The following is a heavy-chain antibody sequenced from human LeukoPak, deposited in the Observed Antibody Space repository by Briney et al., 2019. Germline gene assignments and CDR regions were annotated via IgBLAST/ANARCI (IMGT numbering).Heavy chain of an antibody. CDR2: IYYSGRT. J-gene: IGHJ1*01. D-gene: IGHD3-22*01. V-gene: IGHV4-39*01. CDR3: ARRRYYDGSGYLE. CDR1: GDSVSRSDSY. Sequence: PSETLSLTCSVSGDSVSRSDSYWDWVRQPPGKGLEWIGTIYYSGRTYYSPSLKSRVTMSVDPSNNQFSLNLRSVTAADTALYYCARRRYYDGSGYLEWGQGTLLSVSS.